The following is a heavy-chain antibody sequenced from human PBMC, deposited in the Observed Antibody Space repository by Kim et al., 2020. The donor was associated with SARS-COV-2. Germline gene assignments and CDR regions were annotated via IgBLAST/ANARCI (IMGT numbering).Heavy chain of an antibody. D-gene: IGHD1-20*01. CDR2: IKQDGSEK. V-gene: IGHV3-7*01. CDR3: ARDFPYNWIYWYFDL. J-gene: IGHJ2*01. CDR1: GFTFSSYW. Sequence: GGSLRLSCAASGFTFSSYWMSWVRQAPGKGLEWVANIKQDGSEKYYVDSVKGRFTISRDNAKNSLYLQMNSLRAEDTAVYYCARDFPYNWIYWYFDLWGRGTLVTVSS.